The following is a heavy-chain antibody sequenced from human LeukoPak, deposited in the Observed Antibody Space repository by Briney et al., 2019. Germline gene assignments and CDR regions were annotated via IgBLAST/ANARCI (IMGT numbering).Heavy chain of an antibody. CDR2: IYHSGRT. CDR1: GGSISSGDYY. Sequence: PSETLSLTCTVSGGSISSGDYYWSWIRQPPGKGLEWIGYIYHSGRTYYNPSLKSRVTISVDTSKNQFSLKLGSVTAADTAVYYCARDGILYSTGTFDLWGRGTLVTVSS. J-gene: IGHJ2*01. D-gene: IGHD6-25*01. V-gene: IGHV4-30-4*08. CDR3: ARDGILYSTGTFDL.